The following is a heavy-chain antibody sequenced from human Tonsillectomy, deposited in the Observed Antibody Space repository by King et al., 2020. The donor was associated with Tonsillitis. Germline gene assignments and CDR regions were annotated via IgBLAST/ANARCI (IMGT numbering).Heavy chain of an antibody. J-gene: IGHJ4*02. CDR1: GSSISSGSF. D-gene: IGHD2-15*01. CDR2: INHTGNT. Sequence: VQLQESAPGLVKPSEPLSLTCAVSGSSISSGSFWGWIRQPPGKGLEWIGPINHTGNTFYNPSLKARVTMSVDTTKNPFSLNVTSGTAADTAGYYCARLPRSTPCDDWGQGTRVTVSS. V-gene: IGHV4-38-2*01. CDR3: ARLPRSTPCDD.